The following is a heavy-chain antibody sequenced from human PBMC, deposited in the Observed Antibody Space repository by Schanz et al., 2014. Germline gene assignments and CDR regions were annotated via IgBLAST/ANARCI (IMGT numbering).Heavy chain of an antibody. CDR2: IIPSLGLA. CDR1: GGTFSSFG. D-gene: IGHD6-13*01. J-gene: IGHJ4*02. V-gene: IGHV1-69*09. CDR3: ARDGVDAAAGGNY. Sequence: QVQLVQSGAEMKKPGASVKVSCKASGGTFSSFGINWVRQAPGQGLEWMGRIIPSLGLAKYVQKLQGRVTMTTDTSTSTAYMELRSLRSDDTAVYYCARDGVDAAAGGNYWGQGTLVTVSS.